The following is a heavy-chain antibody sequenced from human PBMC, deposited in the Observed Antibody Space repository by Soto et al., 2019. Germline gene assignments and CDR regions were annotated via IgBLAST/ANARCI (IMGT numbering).Heavy chain of an antibody. J-gene: IGHJ3*02. D-gene: IGHD3-3*01. V-gene: IGHV3-7*03. Sequence: EVQLVESGGGLVQPGGSLRLSCAASRFTFNSYWMSWVRQAPGKGLEWVANIKEGGSEKYYVDSVKGRITISRDNDKKSLYLQMNSLRGEDMAVYYCARDIGSYRSLVAFDIWGQGTMVTVSS. CDR2: IKEGGSEK. CDR3: ARDIGSYRSLVAFDI. CDR1: RFTFNSYW.